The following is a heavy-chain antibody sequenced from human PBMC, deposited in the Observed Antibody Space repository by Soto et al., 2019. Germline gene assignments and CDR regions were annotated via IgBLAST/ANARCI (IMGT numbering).Heavy chain of an antibody. CDR2: TYYRSKWYN. CDR1: GDSVSSNSAA. J-gene: IGHJ6*02. Sequence: PSQTLSLTCAISGDSVSSNSAAWDWIRQSPSRGLEWLGRTYYRSKWYNDYAVSVKSRITINPDTSKNQFSLQLNSVTPEDTAVYYCARASELNPPPGGHPNYYYGMDVRGQGTTVTVSS. V-gene: IGHV6-1*01. CDR3: ARASELNPPPGGHPNYYYGMDV. D-gene: IGHD1-1*01.